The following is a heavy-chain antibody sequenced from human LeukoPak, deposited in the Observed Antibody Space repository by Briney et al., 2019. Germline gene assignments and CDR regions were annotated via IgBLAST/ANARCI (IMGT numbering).Heavy chain of an antibody. J-gene: IGHJ4*02. D-gene: IGHD6-13*01. CDR2: ISPSGDT. V-gene: IGHV4-4*07. CDR1: GGSMSRYY. CDR3: ARSISWYSYFDC. Sequence: SETLSLTCTVSGGSMSRYYWTWIRQPAGKGLEWSGRISPSGDTNYNPSLKSRVTMSVDTSNNLFSLHLTAVTAADTAVYYCARSISWYSYFDCWGQGALVTVSS.